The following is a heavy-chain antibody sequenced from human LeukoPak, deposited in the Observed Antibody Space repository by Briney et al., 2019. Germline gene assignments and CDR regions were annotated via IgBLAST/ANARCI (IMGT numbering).Heavy chain of an antibody. CDR3: ARDRRTTGGPEDS. V-gene: IGHV3-74*01. Sequence: PGGSLRLSCAAPGFTFSSYWMHWVRQAPGKGLVWVSRINSDGRSTRYADSVKGRFTISRDNAKNTLYPQMNSLRAEDTAVYYCARDRRTTGGPEDSWGEGALVTASS. CDR2: INSDGRST. J-gene: IGHJ4*02. D-gene: IGHD1-7*01. CDR1: GFTFSSYW.